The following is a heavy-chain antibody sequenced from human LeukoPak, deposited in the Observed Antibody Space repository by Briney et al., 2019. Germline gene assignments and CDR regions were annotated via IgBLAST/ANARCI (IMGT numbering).Heavy chain of an antibody. V-gene: IGHV3-7*01. Sequence: GGSLRLSCAASGFTFSNYAMSWVRQAPGKGLEWVANIKQDGSEKYYVDSVKGRFTISRDSAKNSLYLQMNSLRAEDTAVYYCARERGYSGYVSSAASDIWGQGTMVTVSS. D-gene: IGHD5-12*01. CDR1: GFTFSNYA. CDR3: ARERGYSGYVSSAASDI. J-gene: IGHJ3*02. CDR2: IKQDGSEK.